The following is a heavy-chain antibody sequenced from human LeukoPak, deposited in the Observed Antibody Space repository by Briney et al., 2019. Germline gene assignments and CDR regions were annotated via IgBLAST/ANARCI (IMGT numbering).Heavy chain of an antibody. V-gene: IGHV4-34*01. CDR1: GGSFSGYY. D-gene: IGHD3-3*01. Sequence: SETLSLTCAVYGGSFSGYYWSWIRQPPGKGLEWIGEINHSGSTNYNPSLKSRVTISVDTSKNQFSLKLSSVTAADTAVYYCARWDFWSGYYTGKVTNYYYCYMGVWGKGTTVTVSS. J-gene: IGHJ6*03. CDR2: INHSGST. CDR3: ARWDFWSGYYTGKVTNYYYCYMGV.